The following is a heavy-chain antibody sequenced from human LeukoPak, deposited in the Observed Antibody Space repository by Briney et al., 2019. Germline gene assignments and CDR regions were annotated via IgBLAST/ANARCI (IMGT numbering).Heavy chain of an antibody. J-gene: IGHJ4*02. CDR2: IIPIFGTA. CDR3: ARARQLGLFDY. Sequence: SVNVSFKASGGTFSNYAISWVRQDPGQGLEWMGGIIPIFGTANYAQKFQGRVTITADESTSTAYMELSSLRSEDTAVYYCARARQLGLFDYWGQGTLVTVSS. D-gene: IGHD1-1*01. V-gene: IGHV1-69*13. CDR1: GGTFSNYA.